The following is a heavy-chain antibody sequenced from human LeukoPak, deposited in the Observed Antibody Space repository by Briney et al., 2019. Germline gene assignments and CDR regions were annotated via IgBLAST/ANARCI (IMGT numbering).Heavy chain of an antibody. CDR3: ARDLKGPTPSSAFDI. CDR2: IWYDGSYN. D-gene: IGHD6-6*01. CDR1: GFTFSSYG. J-gene: IGHJ3*02. Sequence: GGSLRLSCAASGFTFSSYGMYWVRQAPGKGLEWVAVIWYDGSYNYYVDSVKGRFTISRDNSKNTLSLEMNSLRAEDTAVYYCARDLKGPTPSSAFDIWGQGTMVSVS. V-gene: IGHV3-33*01.